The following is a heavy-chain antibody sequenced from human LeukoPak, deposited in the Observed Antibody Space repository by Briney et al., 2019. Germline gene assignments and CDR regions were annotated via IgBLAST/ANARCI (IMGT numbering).Heavy chain of an antibody. CDR3: ARGVAVAGSLDYYYYMDV. Sequence: GGSLRLSCAASGFTFSDYYMSWIRQAPGKGLEWVSYISSSGSTIYYADSVKGRFTISRDNAKNTLYLQMNSLRAEDTAVYYCARGVAVAGSLDYYYYMDVWGKGTTVIVSS. V-gene: IGHV3-11*04. CDR2: ISSSGSTI. J-gene: IGHJ6*03. D-gene: IGHD6-19*01. CDR1: GFTFSDYY.